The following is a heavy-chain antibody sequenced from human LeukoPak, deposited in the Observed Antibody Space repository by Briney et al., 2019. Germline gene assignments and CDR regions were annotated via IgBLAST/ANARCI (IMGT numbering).Heavy chain of an antibody. Sequence: ASVKVSCKASGYTFTSYDINWVRQAAGQGLEWMGWINPNSGGTNYAQKFQGRVTMTRDTSISIAYMELSRLRSDDTAVYYCARDQAVAEKGAFDIWGQGTMVTVSS. V-gene: IGHV1-2*02. D-gene: IGHD6-19*01. J-gene: IGHJ3*02. CDR2: INPNSGGT. CDR3: ARDQAVAEKGAFDI. CDR1: GYTFTSYD.